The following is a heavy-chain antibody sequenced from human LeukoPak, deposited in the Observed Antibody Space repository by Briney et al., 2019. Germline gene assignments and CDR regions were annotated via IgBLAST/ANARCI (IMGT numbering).Heavy chain of an antibody. CDR1: GFTFDDYG. V-gene: IGHV3-20*04. D-gene: IGHD2-2*02. CDR2: INWNGGST. Sequence: PGGSLRLSCAASGFTFDDYGMSWVRQAPGKGLEWVCGINWNGGSTVYADSVKGRFTISRDNAKNSLYLQMNSLRAEDTALYYCARGYPCSSTSCYREDEFDYWGQGTLVTVSS. J-gene: IGHJ4*02. CDR3: ARGYPCSSTSCYREDEFDY.